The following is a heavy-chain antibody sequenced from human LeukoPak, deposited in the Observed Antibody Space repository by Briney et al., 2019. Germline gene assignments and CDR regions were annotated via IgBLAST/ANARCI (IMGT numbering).Heavy chain of an antibody. D-gene: IGHD3-10*01. CDR1: GGSFSGYY. Sequence: SETLSLTCAVNGGSFSGYYWSWIRQPPGKGLEWIGEINHSGSTNYNPSLKSRVTISVDTSKNQFSLKLSSVTAADTAVYYCARGPRYYYGSGSYPDWGQGTLVTVSS. CDR2: INHSGST. CDR3: ARGPRYYYGSGSYPD. V-gene: IGHV4-34*01. J-gene: IGHJ4*02.